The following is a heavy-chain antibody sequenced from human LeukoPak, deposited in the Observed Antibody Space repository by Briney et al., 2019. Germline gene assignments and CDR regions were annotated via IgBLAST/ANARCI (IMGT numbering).Heavy chain of an antibody. V-gene: IGHV1-2*02. CDR3: ARVLFSDYGDYGVRFDP. CDR1: GYTFTGYY. CDR2: INPNSGGT. Sequence: ASVKVSCKASGYTFTGYYMHWVRQAPGQGLEWMGWINPNSGGTNYAQKFQGRVTMTRDTSISTAYMELSRLRSDDTAVYYCARVLFSDYGDYGVRFDPWGQGTLVTVSS. D-gene: IGHD4-17*01. J-gene: IGHJ5*02.